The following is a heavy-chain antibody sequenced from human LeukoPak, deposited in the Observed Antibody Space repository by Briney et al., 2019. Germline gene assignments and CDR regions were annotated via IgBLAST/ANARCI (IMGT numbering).Heavy chain of an antibody. V-gene: IGHV1-46*01. CDR1: GYTFSSYY. CDR3: ARDQPGHSSDYYGMDV. J-gene: IGHJ6*02. Sequence: ASVKVSFTASGYTFSSYYMHWVRQAPGQGLEWMGIINPSGGSTSYAQKFQGRVTMTRDTSTSTVYMELSSLRSEDTAVYYCARDQPGHSSDYYGMDVWGQGTTVTVSS. CDR2: INPSGGST. D-gene: IGHD4-11*01.